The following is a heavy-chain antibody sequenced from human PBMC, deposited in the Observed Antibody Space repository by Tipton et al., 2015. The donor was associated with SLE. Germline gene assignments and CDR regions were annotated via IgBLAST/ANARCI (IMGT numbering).Heavy chain of an antibody. J-gene: IGHJ5*02. CDR2: IYYSGST. V-gene: IGHV4-59*01. Sequence: TLSLTCTVSGGSISSYYWSWIRQPPGKGLEWIGYIYYSGSTYYNPSLKSRVTISADTSKNQFSLKLSSVTAEDTAVYYCARAGGCSSTSCYIGWFDPWGQGTLVTVSS. CDR1: GGSISSYY. D-gene: IGHD2-2*02. CDR3: ARAGGCSSTSCYIGWFDP.